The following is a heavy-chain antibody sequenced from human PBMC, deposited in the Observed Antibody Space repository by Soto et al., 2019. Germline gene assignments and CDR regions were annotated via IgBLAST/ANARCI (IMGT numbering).Heavy chain of an antibody. CDR3: ASHIRYYYDRSGYSYFDY. CDR2: IDPSDSYT. Sequence: GESLKISCKGSGYSFTSYWISWVRQMPGKGLEWMGSIDPSDSYTTYSPSFQGHVTISADKSISTAYLQWSSLKASDTAMYYCASHIRYYYDRSGYSYFDYWGQGTLVTVSS. D-gene: IGHD3-22*01. V-gene: IGHV5-10-1*01. CDR1: GYSFTSYW. J-gene: IGHJ4*02.